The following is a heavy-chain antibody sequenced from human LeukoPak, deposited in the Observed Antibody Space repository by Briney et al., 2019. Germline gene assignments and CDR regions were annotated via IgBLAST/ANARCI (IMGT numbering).Heavy chain of an antibody. V-gene: IGHV4-34*01. CDR2: INHSGST. Sequence: SETLSLTCAVYGGSFSGYYWSWIRQPPGKGLEWIGEINHSGSTNYNPSLKSRVTISVDTSNNHFSLKLTSVTAADTAVYYCARHMSTIGVTGTLLYYSMDVWGKGTTVTISS. CDR1: GGSFSGYY. CDR3: ARHMSTIGVTGTLLYYSMDV. J-gene: IGHJ6*03. D-gene: IGHD6-19*01.